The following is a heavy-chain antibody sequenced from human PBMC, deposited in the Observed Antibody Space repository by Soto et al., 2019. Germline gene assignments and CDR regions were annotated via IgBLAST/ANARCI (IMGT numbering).Heavy chain of an antibody. Sequence: SVKVSCKASGGTFSGYAISWVRQAPGQGLEWMGGIIPIFGTANYAQKFQGRVTITADESTSTAYMELSSLRSEDTAVYYCARDFYLRDYGDYIPLDYWGQGTLVTVSS. CDR2: IIPIFGTA. CDR3: ARDFYLRDYGDYIPLDY. V-gene: IGHV1-69*13. D-gene: IGHD4-17*01. J-gene: IGHJ4*02. CDR1: GGTFSGYA.